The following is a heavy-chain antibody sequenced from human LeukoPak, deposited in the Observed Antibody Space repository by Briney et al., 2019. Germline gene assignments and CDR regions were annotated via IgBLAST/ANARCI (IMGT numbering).Heavy chain of an antibody. CDR2: INPRGGST. V-gene: IGHV1-46*01. J-gene: IGHJ5*02. CDR3: ARGYYYYGSGSYCWFDP. Sequence: ASVKVSCKASGYIFTTYYMHWLRQAPGQGPEWMGIINPRGGSTDYAQKFQGRVTTTSDTSTSTVYMELKSLRSEDTAVYYCARGYYYYGSGSYCWFDPWGQGTLVTVSS. D-gene: IGHD3-10*01. CDR1: GYIFTTYY.